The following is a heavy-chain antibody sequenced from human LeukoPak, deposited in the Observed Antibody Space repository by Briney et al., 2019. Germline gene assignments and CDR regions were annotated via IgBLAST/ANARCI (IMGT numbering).Heavy chain of an antibody. CDR1: GFTFTNYW. CDR2: IKYVGSEK. Sequence: GGSLRLSCAVSGFTFTNYWMSWVRQAPGKGLEWVANIKYVGSEKYYVDSVKGRFTISRDNAKNSLYLQMNSLRVEDTAVYYCARSQEGYYYCPLDVWGQGTTVTVSS. V-gene: IGHV3-7*03. CDR3: ARSQEGYYYCPLDV. D-gene: IGHD2-8*01. J-gene: IGHJ6*02.